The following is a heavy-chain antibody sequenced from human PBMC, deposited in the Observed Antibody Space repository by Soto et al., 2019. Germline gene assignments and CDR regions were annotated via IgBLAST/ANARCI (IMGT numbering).Heavy chain of an antibody. CDR2: VSAYNRNT. CDR1: GYTFSNYG. J-gene: IGHJ4*02. V-gene: IGHV1-18*01. CDR3: ARERRWEPLLY. Sequence: QVQLVQSGPEVKKPGASVKVSCKGSGYTFSNYGVTWVRQALGQGLERLGWVSAYNRNTDYAQKFEDRATMTIDTSTNTAYLELRGLTPDDTAVYYCARERRWEPLLYWGQGTL. D-gene: IGHD1-26*01.